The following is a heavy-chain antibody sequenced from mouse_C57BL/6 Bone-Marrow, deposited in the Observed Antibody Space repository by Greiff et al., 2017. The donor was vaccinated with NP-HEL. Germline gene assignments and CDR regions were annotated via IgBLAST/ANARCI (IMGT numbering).Heavy chain of an antibody. D-gene: IGHD2-4*01. Sequence: VKLMESGPGLVQPSQSLSITCTVSGFSLTSYGVHWVRQSPGKGLEWLGVIWSGGSTDYNAAFISRLSISQDNSKSQVFFKMNSLQADDTAIYYCARKGDYGYYAMDYWGQGASVTVSS. CDR2: IWSGGST. V-gene: IGHV2-2*01. J-gene: IGHJ4*01. CDR1: GFSLTSYG. CDR3: ARKGDYGYYAMDY.